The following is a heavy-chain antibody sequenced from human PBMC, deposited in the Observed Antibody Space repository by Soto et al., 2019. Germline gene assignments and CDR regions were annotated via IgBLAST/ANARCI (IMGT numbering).Heavy chain of an antibody. CDR3: ARDGGRHSGGIDY. V-gene: IGHV1-69*01. D-gene: IGHD1-26*01. CDR1: GGTFSSYS. Sequence: QVQLVQSGAEVKKPGSSVKVSCKASGGTFSSYSINWVRQAPGQGLEWMGEIIPIFGTADYAQKFQSRVTITADEYTSTAYMELSSLRSEDTAAYYCARDGGRHSGGIDYWGQGTLVTVSS. J-gene: IGHJ4*02. CDR2: IIPIFGTA.